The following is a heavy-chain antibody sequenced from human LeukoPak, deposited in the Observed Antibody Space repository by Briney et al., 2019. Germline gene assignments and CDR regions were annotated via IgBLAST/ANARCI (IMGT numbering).Heavy chain of an antibody. CDR1: GYTFTSYG. V-gene: IGHV1-18*01. CDR2: ISAYNGNT. J-gene: IGHJ6*03. D-gene: IGHD5-12*01. CDR3: AREVDIVATGGGYYYYMDV. Sequence: ASVKVSCKASGYTFTSYGISWVRQAPGQGLEWMGWISAYNGNTNYAQKLQGRVTMTTDTSTSTAYMELRSLRSDDTAVYYCAREVDIVATGGGYYYYMDVWGKGTTVTISS.